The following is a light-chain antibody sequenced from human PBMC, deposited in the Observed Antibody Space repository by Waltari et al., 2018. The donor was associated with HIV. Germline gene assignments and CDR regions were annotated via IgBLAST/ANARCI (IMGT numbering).Light chain of an antibody. CDR2: DAN. CDR1: SLGSFF. CDR3: HSRDTNSDHYV. J-gene: IGLJ1*01. Sequence: SSQLTQDPVVSVALGQTIKITCQGDSLGSFFANWYQQRPGQDPVLVVYDANRRPSGISDRFSSSNSGNTSSLIISESQAVDEADYYCHSRDTNSDHYVFGGGTRVIV. V-gene: IGLV3-19*01.